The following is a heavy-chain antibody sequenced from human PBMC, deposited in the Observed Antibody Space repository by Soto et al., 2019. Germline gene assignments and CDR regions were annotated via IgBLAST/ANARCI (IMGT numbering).Heavy chain of an antibody. CDR2: IYYRGST. CDR1: GGSISSYY. J-gene: IGHJ5*02. Sequence: SETLSLTCTVSGGSISSYYWSWIRQPPGKGLEWIGYIYYRGSTNYNPSLKSRVTISVDTSKNQFSLKLSSVTAADTAVYYCARQATIFGVVTLENWFDPWGQGTLVTVSS. D-gene: IGHD3-3*01. V-gene: IGHV4-59*08. CDR3: ARQATIFGVVTLENWFDP.